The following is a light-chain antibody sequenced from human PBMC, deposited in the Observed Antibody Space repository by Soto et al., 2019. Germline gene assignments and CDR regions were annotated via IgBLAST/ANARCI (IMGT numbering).Light chain of an antibody. J-gene: IGKJ5*01. CDR1: QSISSY. Sequence: DIQMPQSRSSLSASVGDSVTITCRASQSISSYLNWYQQKPGNAPKLLIYAASGLQSGVPSRFSGSGSGTDFTLTISSLQPEDFATYDCQQSYSTPRITFGQGTRLEIK. CDR3: QQSYSTPRIT. CDR2: AAS. V-gene: IGKV1-39*01.